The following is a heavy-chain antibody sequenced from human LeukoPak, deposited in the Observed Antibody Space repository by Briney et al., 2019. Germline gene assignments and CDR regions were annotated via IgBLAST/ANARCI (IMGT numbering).Heavy chain of an antibody. CDR3: ASGWFDQLDD. CDR2: IYYSGST. Sequence: PSETLSLTCTVSGGSISSSSHYWGWIRQPPGKGLEWIGSIYYSGSTYYHPSLKSRVTISIDTSKNQFSLKLSSVTAADTAVYYCASGWFDQLDDWGQGTLVTVSS. CDR1: GGSISSSSHY. V-gene: IGHV4-39*07. D-gene: IGHD6-19*01. J-gene: IGHJ4*02.